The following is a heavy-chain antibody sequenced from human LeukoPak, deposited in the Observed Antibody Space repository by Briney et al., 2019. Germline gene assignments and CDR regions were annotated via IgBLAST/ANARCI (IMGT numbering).Heavy chain of an antibody. Sequence: PGGSLRLSCAASGFTFSSYWMSWVRQAPGKGLEWVANIKQDGSEKYYVDSVKGRLTISRDNAKNSLYLQMNSLRAEDTAVYYCARAGFYYYGSGIDGMDVWGKGTTVTVSS. D-gene: IGHD3-10*01. V-gene: IGHV3-7*03. J-gene: IGHJ6*04. CDR3: ARAGFYYYGSGIDGMDV. CDR1: GFTFSSYW. CDR2: IKQDGSEK.